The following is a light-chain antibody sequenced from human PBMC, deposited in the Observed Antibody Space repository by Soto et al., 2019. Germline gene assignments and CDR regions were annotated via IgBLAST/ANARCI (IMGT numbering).Light chain of an antibody. CDR2: DNS. Sequence: QSVLTLPPSVSGAPGQRVTISCTGSSSNIGAGYDVHWYQQLPGTAPKLLIYDNSNRPSGVPDRFSGSKSGTSASLAITGLQAEVEADYYCQSYDRSLSGSRVFGTGTKVTVL. V-gene: IGLV1-40*01. CDR3: QSYDRSLSGSRV. CDR1: SSNIGAGYD. J-gene: IGLJ1*01.